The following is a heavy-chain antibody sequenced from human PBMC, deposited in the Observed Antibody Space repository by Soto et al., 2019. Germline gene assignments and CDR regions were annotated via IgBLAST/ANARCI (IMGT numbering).Heavy chain of an antibody. Sequence: PSETLSLTCAVSGVSISSSRYYWGWIRQPPGKGLEWIGTIYYGGSSYSNPSLKSRVTISLDTSKNQFSLTLTSVTAADTAVYYCARHGSYWGQGTLVTVSS. CDR2: IYYGGSS. CDR3: ARHGSY. CDR1: GVSISSSRYY. J-gene: IGHJ4*02. V-gene: IGHV4-39*01.